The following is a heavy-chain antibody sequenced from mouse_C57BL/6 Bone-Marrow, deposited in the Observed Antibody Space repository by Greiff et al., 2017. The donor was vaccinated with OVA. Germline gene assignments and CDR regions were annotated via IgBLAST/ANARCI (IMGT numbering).Heavy chain of an antibody. V-gene: IGHV1-53*01. D-gene: IGHD2-10*02. CDR2: INPSNGGT. CDR3: ARSRYGNYGDWYFDV. CDR1: GYTFTSYW. J-gene: IGHJ1*03. Sequence: QVQLQQPGTELVKPGASVKLSCKASGYTFTSYWMHWVKQRPGQGLEWIGNINPSNGGTNYNEKFKSKATLTVDKSSSTAYMQLSSLTSEDAAVYYCARSRYGNYGDWYFDVWGTGTTVTVSS.